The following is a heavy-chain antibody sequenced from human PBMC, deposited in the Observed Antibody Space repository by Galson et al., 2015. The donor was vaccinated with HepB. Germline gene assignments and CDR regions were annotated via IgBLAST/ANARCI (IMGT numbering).Heavy chain of an antibody. J-gene: IGHJ6*02. D-gene: IGHD6-13*01. CDR2: INTNTGNP. V-gene: IGHV7-4-1*02. CDR3: ARAYSSSWYYYYGMDV. CDR1: GYTFTSYA. Sequence: SCKASGYTFTSYAMNWVRQAPGQGLEWMGWINTNTGNPTYAQGFTGRFVFSLDTSVSTAYLQISSLKAEDTAVYYCARAYSSSWYYYYGMDVWGQGTTVAVSS.